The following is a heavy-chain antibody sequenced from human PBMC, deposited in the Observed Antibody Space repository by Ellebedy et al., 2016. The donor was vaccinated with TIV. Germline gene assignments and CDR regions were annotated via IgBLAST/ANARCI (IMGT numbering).Heavy chain of an antibody. CDR2: INPNSGGT. CDR1: GYTFTDYY. CDR3: ARGPYGGISVWYFDV. D-gene: IGHD4-23*01. J-gene: IGHJ2*01. V-gene: IGHV1-2*02. Sequence: ASVKVSCKASGYTFTDYYMHWVRQAPGQGLEWMGWINPNSGGTNYAQKFQGRVTMTRDTSISTAYMELSRLRSDDTAVYYCARGPYGGISVWYFDVWGRGTLVTVSS.